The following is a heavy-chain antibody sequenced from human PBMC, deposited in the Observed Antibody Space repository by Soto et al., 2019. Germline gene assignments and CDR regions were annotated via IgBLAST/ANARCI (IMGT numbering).Heavy chain of an antibody. J-gene: IGHJ1*01. CDR2: IGGRGDNT. Sequence: SGGSLRLSCAASGLTFSNYAMSWVRQAPGKGLEWVSSIGGRGDNTYYADSVEGRFTISRDISKNALYLQMNSLRVDDTAVYYCANYYDSSGYAYGFFQHWGQGT. CDR1: GLTFSNYA. D-gene: IGHD3-22*01. CDR3: ANYYDSSGYAYGFFQH. V-gene: IGHV3-23*01.